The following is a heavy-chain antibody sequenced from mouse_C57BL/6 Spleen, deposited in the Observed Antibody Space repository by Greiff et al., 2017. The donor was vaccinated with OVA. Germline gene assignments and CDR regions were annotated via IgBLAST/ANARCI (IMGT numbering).Heavy chain of an antibody. D-gene: IGHD2-4*01. Sequence: EVKVVESGGGLVKPGGSLKLSCAASGFTFSDYGMHWVRQAPEKGLEWVAYISSGSSTIYYADTVKGRFTISRDNAKNTLFLQMTSLRSEDTAMYYCARNPYDYDYFDYWGQGTTLTVSS. V-gene: IGHV5-17*01. CDR2: ISSGSSTI. CDR1: GFTFSDYG. J-gene: IGHJ2*01. CDR3: ARNPYDYDYFDY.